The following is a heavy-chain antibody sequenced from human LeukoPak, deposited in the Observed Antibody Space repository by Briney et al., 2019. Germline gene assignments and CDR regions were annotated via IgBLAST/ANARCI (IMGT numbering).Heavy chain of an antibody. V-gene: IGHV4-38-2*02. CDR2: IYYSGST. J-gene: IGHJ4*02. CDR1: GYSISSGYY. Sequence: SETLSLTCTVSGYSISSGYYWSWIRQPPGKGLEWIGYIYYSGSTNYNPSLKSRVTISVDTSKNQFSLKLSSVTAADTAVYYCARFSEAADMDFDYWGQGTLVTVSS. CDR3: ARFSEAADMDFDY. D-gene: IGHD3-9*01.